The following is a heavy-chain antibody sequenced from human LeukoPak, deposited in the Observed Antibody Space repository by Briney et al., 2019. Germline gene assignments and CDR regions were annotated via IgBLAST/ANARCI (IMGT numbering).Heavy chain of an antibody. CDR3: TRVGYIDEGIDY. D-gene: IGHD5-24*01. J-gene: IGHJ4*02. CDR1: GFTFSSYA. Sequence: PGGSLRLSCAASGFTFSSYAMSWVRQAPGKGLEWVSSIGSTSTYMYYADSVKGRFTISRDNAKNSLYLQMNSLRAEDTAIYYCTRVGYIDEGIDYWGQGTLVTVSS. CDR2: IGSTSTYM. V-gene: IGHV3-21*06.